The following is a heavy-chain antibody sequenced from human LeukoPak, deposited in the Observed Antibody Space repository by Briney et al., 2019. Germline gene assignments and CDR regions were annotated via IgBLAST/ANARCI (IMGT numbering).Heavy chain of an antibody. J-gene: IGHJ4*02. Sequence: PSETLSLTCTVSGGSISSSSYYWGWIRQPPGKGLEWIGSIYYSGSTYYNPSLKSRVTISVDTSKNQFSLKLSSVTAADTAVYYCARRAIWFGDQPPSYYFDYWGQGTLVTVSS. V-gene: IGHV4-39*01. CDR1: GGSISSSSYY. CDR3: ARRAIWFGDQPPSYYFDY. CDR2: IYYSGST. D-gene: IGHD3-10*01.